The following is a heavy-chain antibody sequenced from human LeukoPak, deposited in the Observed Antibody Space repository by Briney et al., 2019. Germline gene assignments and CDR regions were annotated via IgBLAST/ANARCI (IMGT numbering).Heavy chain of an antibody. Sequence: GWSLRLSCAASGFIFRSYVMNWVRQAPGKGLAWVSGISDSDDNTHYADSVKGRFTISRDNSKNTLYLHTNSLRAEDTAVYYCAKGGLRFGFDSWGQGTLVTVSS. D-gene: IGHD3-3*01. J-gene: IGHJ4*02. V-gene: IGHV3-23*01. CDR3: AKGGLRFGFDS. CDR1: GFIFRSYV. CDR2: ISDSDDNT.